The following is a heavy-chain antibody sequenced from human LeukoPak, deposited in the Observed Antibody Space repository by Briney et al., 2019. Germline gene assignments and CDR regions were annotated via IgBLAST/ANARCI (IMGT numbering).Heavy chain of an antibody. CDR3: AKDVWWSVS. Sequence: GGSLRLSCAASGFTFNNYAMSWVRQAPGKGLEWVSAITGSGGSTYSADSVKGRFTISRDNSKNTLYLQMNSLRADDTAVYYCAKDVWWSVSWGQGTLVTVSS. J-gene: IGHJ5*02. CDR2: ITGSGGST. D-gene: IGHD2-8*02. CDR1: GFTFNNYA. V-gene: IGHV3-23*01.